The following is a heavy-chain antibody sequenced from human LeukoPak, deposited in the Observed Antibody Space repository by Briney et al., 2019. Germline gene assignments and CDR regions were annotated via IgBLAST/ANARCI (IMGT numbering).Heavy chain of an antibody. CDR3: AKGLKTAVGPYKGYHYYMDV. Sequence: GGSLRLSCAATGFTFSNYMMKWVRQAPGKGLEWISSISGTSTYIYAADSVKGRFTISRDNANNSLYLQMDRLRTEDTAVYYCAKGLKTAVGPYKGYHYYMDVWGKGTTVTVSS. J-gene: IGHJ6*03. CDR1: GFTFSNYM. CDR2: ISGTSTYI. V-gene: IGHV3-21*01. D-gene: IGHD5-18*01.